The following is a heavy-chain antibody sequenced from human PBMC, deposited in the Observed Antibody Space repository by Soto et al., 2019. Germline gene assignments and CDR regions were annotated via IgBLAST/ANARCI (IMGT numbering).Heavy chain of an antibody. CDR2: IYWDDDK. CDR3: ALGGWVHRSHYFDY. Sequence: SGPTLVNPTQTLTLTCTFSGFSLSTSGVGVGWIRQPPGKALEWLALIYWDDDKRYSPSLKSRLTITKDTSKNQVVLTMTNMDPLDTATYYCALGGWVHRSHYFDYWGQGTLVTVSS. V-gene: IGHV2-5*02. D-gene: IGHD3-10*01. J-gene: IGHJ4*02. CDR1: GFSLSTSGVG.